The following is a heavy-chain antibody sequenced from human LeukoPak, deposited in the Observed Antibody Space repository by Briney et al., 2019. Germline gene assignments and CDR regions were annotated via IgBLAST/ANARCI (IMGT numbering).Heavy chain of an antibody. V-gene: IGHV4-61*01. D-gene: IGHD2-15*01. Sequence: VKPSETLSLTCTVSGGSISSGSYYWSWIRQPPGKGLEWIGYIYYSGSTNYNPSLKSRVTISVDTSKNQFSLKLSSVTAADTAVYYCAVRRSGGTYYFDYWGQGTLVTVSS. CDR1: GGSISSGSYY. CDR2: IYYSGST. J-gene: IGHJ4*02. CDR3: AVRRSGGTYYFDY.